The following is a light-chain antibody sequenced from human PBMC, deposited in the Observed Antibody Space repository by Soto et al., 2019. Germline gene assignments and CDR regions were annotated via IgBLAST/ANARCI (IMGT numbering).Light chain of an antibody. CDR3: QQYNNWPLT. Sequence: EIVMTQSPATLSVSPGERATLSCRASRAVSSNLAWYQQKPGQAPRVLIYDTSTRATGIPARFSGSGSGTEFTLTISSLQSEDSAVYYCQQYNNWPLTFGGGTKLVIK. CDR1: RAVSSN. V-gene: IGKV3-15*01. J-gene: IGKJ4*01. CDR2: DTS.